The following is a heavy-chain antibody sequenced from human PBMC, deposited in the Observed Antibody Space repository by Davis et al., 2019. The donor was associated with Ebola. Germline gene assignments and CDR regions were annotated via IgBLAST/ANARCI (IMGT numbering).Heavy chain of an antibody. V-gene: IGHV3-48*04. CDR1: GFTLSAFG. Sequence: GESLKISCAASGFTLSAFGMNWIRQAPGKGPEWLAFIGQTGHTIYYADSVKGRFTISRDNAKNSLYLQMNSLKTEDTAVYYCTAAAGIFDYWGQGTLVTVSS. CDR2: IGQTGHTI. CDR3: TAAAGIFDY. J-gene: IGHJ4*02. D-gene: IGHD6-13*01.